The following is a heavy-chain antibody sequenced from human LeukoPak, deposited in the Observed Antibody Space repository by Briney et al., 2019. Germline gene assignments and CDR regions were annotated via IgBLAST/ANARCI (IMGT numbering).Heavy chain of an antibody. D-gene: IGHD2-2*01. Sequence: GGSLRLSCAASVFTFSSYWMHWVRQAPGKGLVWVSRIHSDGSSKNNADSVKGRFTISRDNAKNTLYLQMSSLSAEDTAVYYCARGGVPSDYYYYYYMDVWGKGTTVTVSS. CDR3: ARGGVPSDYYYYYYMDV. V-gene: IGHV3-74*01. CDR2: IHSDGSSK. J-gene: IGHJ6*03. CDR1: VFTFSSYW.